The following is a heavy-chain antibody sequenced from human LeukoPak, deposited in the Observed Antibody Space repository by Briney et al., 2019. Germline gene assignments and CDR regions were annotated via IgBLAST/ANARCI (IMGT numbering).Heavy chain of an antibody. CDR1: GYTFTGYY. Sequence: GASVKVSCKASGYTFTGYYMHWVRQAPGQGLEWMGRINPNSGGTDYAQKFQGRVTMTRDTSISTVYMELSRLRSDDTALYYCARADYGDYLTYDYWGQGTLVTVSS. CDR2: INPNSGGT. V-gene: IGHV1-2*06. CDR3: ARADYGDYLTYDY. J-gene: IGHJ4*02. D-gene: IGHD4-17*01.